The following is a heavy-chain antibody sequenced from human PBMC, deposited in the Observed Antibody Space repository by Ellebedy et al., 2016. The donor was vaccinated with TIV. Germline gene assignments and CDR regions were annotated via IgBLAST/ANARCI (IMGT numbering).Heavy chain of an antibody. V-gene: IGHV4-61*02. CDR2: IYTSGST. D-gene: IGHD2-2*02. J-gene: IGHJ4*02. Sequence: LRLSXTVSGGSISSGGYYWSWIRQHPGKGLEWIGRIYTSGSTNYNPSLKSRVTMSVDTSKNQFSLKLSSVTAADTAVYYCARDSAYCSSTSCYNSPSDFDYWGQGTLVTVSS. CDR3: ARDSAYCSSTSCYNSPSDFDY. CDR1: GGSISSGGYY.